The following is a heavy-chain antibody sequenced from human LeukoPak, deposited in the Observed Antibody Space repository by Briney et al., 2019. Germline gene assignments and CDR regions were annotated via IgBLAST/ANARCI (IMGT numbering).Heavy chain of an antibody. J-gene: IGHJ2*01. CDR3: ARGPPYGDIWYFDL. Sequence: SETLSLTCTVSGGSISSYYWSWIRQPPGKGLEWIGYIYYSGSTNYNPSLKSRVTISVDTSKNKFSLKLSSVTAADTAVYYCARGPPYGDIWYFDLWGRGTLVTVSS. V-gene: IGHV4-59*01. CDR1: GGSISSYY. CDR2: IYYSGST. D-gene: IGHD4-17*01.